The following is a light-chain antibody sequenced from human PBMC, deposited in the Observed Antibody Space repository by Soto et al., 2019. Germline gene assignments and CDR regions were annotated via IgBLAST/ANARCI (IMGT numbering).Light chain of an antibody. CDR3: QHYKSYSEA. CDR1: QTISSW. V-gene: IGKV1-5*03. Sequence: DIQMTQSPSTLPASVGDRVTITCRASQTISSWLAWYQQKPGKAPKLLIYKASTLKSGVPSRFSGSGSGTEFTLTISSLQPDDFASYYCQHYKSYSEAFGQGTKVDI. CDR2: KAS. J-gene: IGKJ1*01.